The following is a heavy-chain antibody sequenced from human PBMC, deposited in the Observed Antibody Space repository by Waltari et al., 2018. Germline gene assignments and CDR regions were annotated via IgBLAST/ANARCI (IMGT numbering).Heavy chain of an antibody. V-gene: IGHV3-33*01. Sequence: QVQLVESGGGVVQPGRSLRLSCSASGVTFTTYAMHWVRQGPGKGLEWVAVIWYDGSEKYYADPVKGRFTISRDNSEKILYLQMDSLRAEDTAVYFCARDNYGMDVWGQGTTVTVS. CDR3: ARDNYGMDV. CDR1: GVTFTTYA. J-gene: IGHJ6*02. CDR2: IWYDGSEK.